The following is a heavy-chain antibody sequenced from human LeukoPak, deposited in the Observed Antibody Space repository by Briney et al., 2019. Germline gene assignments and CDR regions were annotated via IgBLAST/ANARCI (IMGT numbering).Heavy chain of an antibody. CDR1: GYTFTDYY. CDR2: IDPESGGT. V-gene: IGHV1-2*02. CDR3: ARTPLGRWELLGDY. Sequence: GASVTVSCKASGYTFTDYYIHWVRQAPGQGLEWMGWIDPESGGTNYAQKFQGRVTMTRATSISTAYMEMSSLRSDDTAVYFCARTPLGRWELLGDYWGQGTLVTVSS. J-gene: IGHJ4*02. D-gene: IGHD1-26*01.